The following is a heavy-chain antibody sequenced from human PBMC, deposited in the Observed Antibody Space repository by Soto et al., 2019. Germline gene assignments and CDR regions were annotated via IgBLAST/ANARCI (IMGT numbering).Heavy chain of an antibody. CDR1: GFTFSSYS. V-gene: IGHV3-21*01. J-gene: IGHJ3*02. CDR3: ARARYYYDSSGYYTYRPDAFDI. D-gene: IGHD3-22*01. CDR2: ISSSSSYI. Sequence: PGGSLRLSCAASGFTFSSYSMNWVRQAPGKGLEWVSSISSSSSYIYYADSVKGRFTISRDNAKNSLYLQMNSLRAEDTAVYYCARARYYYDSSGYYTYRPDAFDIWGQGTMVTV.